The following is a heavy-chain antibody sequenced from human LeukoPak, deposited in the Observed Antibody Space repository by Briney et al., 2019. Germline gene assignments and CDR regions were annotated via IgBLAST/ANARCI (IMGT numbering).Heavy chain of an antibody. J-gene: IGHJ4*02. CDR3: ARHYYGDYVDY. CDR2: INHSGST. Sequence: SETLSLTCAVYGGSFSGYYWSWIRQPPGKGLEWIGEINHSGSTYYNPSLKSRVTISVDTSKNQFSLKLSSVTAADTAVYYCARHYYGDYVDYWGQGTLVTVSS. V-gene: IGHV4-34*01. D-gene: IGHD4-17*01. CDR1: GGSFSGYY.